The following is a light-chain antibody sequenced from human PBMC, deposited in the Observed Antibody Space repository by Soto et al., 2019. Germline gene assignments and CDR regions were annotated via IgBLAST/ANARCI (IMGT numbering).Light chain of an antibody. Sequence: EIVLTQSPATLSLSPGERATLSCRASQSVSSYLAWYQQKPGQAPRLLIYDASNRATGIPARFSGSGSGTDFTLNISSLEPEDFAVYYCPQRSNWPTFGGGTKVEIK. CDR2: DAS. CDR3: PQRSNWPT. CDR1: QSVSSY. V-gene: IGKV3-11*01. J-gene: IGKJ4*01.